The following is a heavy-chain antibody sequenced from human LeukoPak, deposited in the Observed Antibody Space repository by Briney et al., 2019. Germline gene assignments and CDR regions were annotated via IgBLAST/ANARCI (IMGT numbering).Heavy chain of an antibody. Sequence: SESLSLTRTVSGRSISSYYWSWIRQPPGKGLEWIGYIYYSGSTNYNPSLKSRATISVDTSKHQFSLKLSSVTAADTAVYYCARLYSSGWYWEYYFDYWGQGTLVTVSS. CDR2: IYYSGST. CDR3: ARLYSSGWYWEYYFDY. D-gene: IGHD6-19*01. J-gene: IGHJ4*02. CDR1: GRSISSYY. V-gene: IGHV4-59*01.